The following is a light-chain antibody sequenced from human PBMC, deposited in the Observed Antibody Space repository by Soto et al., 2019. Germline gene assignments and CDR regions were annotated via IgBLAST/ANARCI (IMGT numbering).Light chain of an antibody. J-gene: IGKJ3*01. CDR3: QIYNNYSFT. CDR1: QSVGSTF. Sequence: EIVLTQSPGTLSLSPGERATLSCRASQSVGSTFLAWYQQKPGQAPRLLIYGVSTRATGIPDRFSGSWSGTDFTLSISRLEPEDFATYYCQIYNNYSFTFGPGTKVDLK. CDR2: GVS. V-gene: IGKV3-20*01.